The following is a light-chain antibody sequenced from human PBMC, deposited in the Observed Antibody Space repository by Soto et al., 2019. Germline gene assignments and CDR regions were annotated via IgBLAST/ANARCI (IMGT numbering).Light chain of an antibody. V-gene: IGLV2-14*01. CDR3: SSYRSDTTYV. CDR1: SSDVGGYNY. J-gene: IGLJ1*01. Sequence: QSVLTQPASVSGSPGQSITISCTGTSSDVGGYNYVSWYQHHPGKAPKLMIHEVSDRPSGISNRFSGSKSGNTASLTISGLQAEDEADYYCSSYRSDTTYVVGTGTKLTVL. CDR2: EVS.